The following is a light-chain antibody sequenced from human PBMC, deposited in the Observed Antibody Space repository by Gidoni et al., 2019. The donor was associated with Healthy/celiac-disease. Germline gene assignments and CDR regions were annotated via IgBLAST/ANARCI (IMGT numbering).Light chain of an antibody. CDR2: WGS. CDR1: QSLLHSNGYNY. V-gene: IGKV2-28*01. CDR3: MQARQTPPS. J-gene: IGKJ4*01. Sequence: DIVMTQSPLSLPVTPGEPASISCRSSQSLLHSNGYNYLDWYLQKPGQSPQLLIYWGSNRASGVPDRCSGSGSGTDFTLKISRVEAEDVGVYYCMQARQTPPSFGGGTKVEIK.